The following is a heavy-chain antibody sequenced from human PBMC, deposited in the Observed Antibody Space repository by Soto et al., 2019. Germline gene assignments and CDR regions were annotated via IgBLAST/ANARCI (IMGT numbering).Heavy chain of an antibody. CDR1: GFNFRNFG. CDR3: VRDFVGPGLDY. V-gene: IGHV3-33*05. J-gene: IGHJ4*02. D-gene: IGHD1-26*01. CDR2: ISFDASRK. Sequence: GGSLRLSCATSGFNFRNFGMHWVRQAPGKGLEWVTFISFDASRKYYPDSLKGRFTVSRDNSNNTLFLQMSSLNVEDTAIYYCVRDFVGPGLDYWGQGTLVTAPQ.